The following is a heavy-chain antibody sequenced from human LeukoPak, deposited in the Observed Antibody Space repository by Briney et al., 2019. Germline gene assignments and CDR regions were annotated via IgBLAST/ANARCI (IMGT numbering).Heavy chain of an antibody. CDR3: ARHRRLSYFDY. D-gene: IGHD2/OR15-2a*01. V-gene: IGHV4-39*01. CDR1: GGSISSSSYY. CDR2: IYYSGST. J-gene: IGHJ4*02. Sequence: PSETLSLTCSVSGGSISSSSYYWGWIRQPPGKGLELIGNIYYSGSTYYNPSLKSRVTISVDTSENQFSLKLSSVTAADTAVYFCARHRRLSYFDYWGQGTLVTVSS.